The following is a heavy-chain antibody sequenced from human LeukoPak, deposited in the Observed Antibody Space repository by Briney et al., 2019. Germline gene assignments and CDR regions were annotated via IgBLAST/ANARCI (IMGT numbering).Heavy chain of an antibody. CDR2: IKEDGSEK. CDR3: ATDVGAD. V-gene: IGHV3-7*01. CDR1: GFTFSRSW. J-gene: IGHJ4*02. Sequence: GSLKLSCAASGFTFSRSWMTWVRQTPGKGLQWVANIKEDGSEKYYVDSVKGRFTISRDNAKNSLYLQMNSLRAEDTAVYYCATDVGADWGQGTLVTVSS.